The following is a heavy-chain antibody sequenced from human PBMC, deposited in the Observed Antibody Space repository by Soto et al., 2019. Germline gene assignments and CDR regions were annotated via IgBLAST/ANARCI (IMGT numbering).Heavy chain of an antibody. Sequence: SVGSLRLSCAASGFTFGNYWMHWVRQAPGKGLEWVSRMNSDGSTTNYADSVKGRFTVSRDNAKNTLYLQMNSLRAEDTAVYYCATAEVDYWGPGTLVTVSS. CDR3: ATAEVDY. CDR2: MNSDGSTT. J-gene: IGHJ4*02. V-gene: IGHV3-74*01. CDR1: GFTFGNYW.